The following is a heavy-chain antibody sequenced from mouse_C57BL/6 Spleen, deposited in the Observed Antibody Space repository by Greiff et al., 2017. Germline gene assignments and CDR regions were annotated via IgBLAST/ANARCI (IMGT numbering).Heavy chain of an antibody. CDR3: VRHQNDDGYWNWYFDV. Sequence: EVQLVESGGGLVQPKGSLKLSCAASGFSFNTYAMNWVRQAPGKGLEWVARLRSKSNNYATYYADSVKDRFTISRDDSESMLYLQMNNLKTEDTAMYYCVRHQNDDGYWNWYFDVWGTGTTVTFSS. CDR1: GFSFNTYA. D-gene: IGHD2-3*01. V-gene: IGHV10-1*01. J-gene: IGHJ1*03. CDR2: LRSKSNNYAT.